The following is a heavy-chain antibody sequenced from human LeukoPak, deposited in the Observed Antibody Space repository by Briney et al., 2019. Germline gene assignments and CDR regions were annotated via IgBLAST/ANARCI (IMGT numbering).Heavy chain of an antibody. CDR2: ISSSSSTI. CDR1: GFTFSSYS. J-gene: IGHJ6*02. Sequence: PGGSLRLSCAASGFTFSSYSMNWVRQAPGKGLEWVSYISSSSSTIYYADSVKGRFTISRDNAKNSLYLQMNSLRDEDTAVYYCARLTVTSAKPYYYYYGMDVWGQGTTVTVSS. CDR3: ARLTVTSAKPYYYYYGMDV. D-gene: IGHD4-17*01. V-gene: IGHV3-48*02.